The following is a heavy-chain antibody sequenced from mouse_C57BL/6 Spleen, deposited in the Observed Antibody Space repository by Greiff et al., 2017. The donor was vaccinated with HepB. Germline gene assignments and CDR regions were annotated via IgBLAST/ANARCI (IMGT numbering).Heavy chain of an antibody. CDR2: INPSSGYT. V-gene: IGHV1-4*01. CDR3: AEKGYYDGGGFAY. D-gene: IGHD2-3*01. CDR1: GYTFTSYT. Sequence: QVQLQQSGAELARPGASVKMSCKASGYTFTSYTMHWVKQRPGQGLEWIGYINPSSGYTKYNQKFKDKATLTADKSSSTAYMQLSSLTSEDSAVYYCAEKGYYDGGGFAYWGQGTLVTVSA. J-gene: IGHJ3*01.